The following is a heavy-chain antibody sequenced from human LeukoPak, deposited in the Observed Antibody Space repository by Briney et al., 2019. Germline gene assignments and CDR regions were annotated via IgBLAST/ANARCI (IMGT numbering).Heavy chain of an antibody. D-gene: IGHD6-6*01. CDR3: AREQSSTSYYYYYMDV. J-gene: IGHJ6*03. V-gene: IGHV1-8*03. CDR2: MNPNSGNT. Sequence: ASVKVSCKASGYTFTSYDINWVRQATGQGLEWMGWMNPNSGNTGYAQKFQGRVTITRNTSISTAYMELSSLRSEDTAVYYCAREQSSTSYYYYYMDVWGKGTTVTVSS. CDR1: GYTFTSYD.